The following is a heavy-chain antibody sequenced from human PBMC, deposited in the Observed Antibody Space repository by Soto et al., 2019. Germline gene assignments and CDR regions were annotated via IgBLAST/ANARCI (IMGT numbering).Heavy chain of an antibody. D-gene: IGHD5-12*01. Sequence: GGSLRLSCAASGFTFSSYSMNWVRQAPGKGLEWVSSISSSSSYIYYADSVKGRFTISSDNAKNSLYLQMNSLRAEDTAVYYCAASVGLRPPAAFDIWGQGTMVTVSS. CDR1: GFTFSSYS. V-gene: IGHV3-21*04. CDR3: AASVGLRPPAAFDI. CDR2: ISSSSSYI. J-gene: IGHJ3*02.